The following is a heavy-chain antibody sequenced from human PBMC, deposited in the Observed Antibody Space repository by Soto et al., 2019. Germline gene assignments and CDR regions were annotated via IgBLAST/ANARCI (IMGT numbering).Heavy chain of an antibody. CDR2: IGTAGDT. V-gene: IGHV3-13*01. J-gene: IGHJ4*02. CDR3: TRGADGFDY. Sequence: GSLRLSWAASGFTFSSYDFHWVRQATGKGLEWVSGIGTAGDTYYAGSVKGRFIMSRENGKNSLYLQMNSLRAGDTAVYYCTRGADGFDYWGQGTLVTVSS. CDR1: GFTFSSYD. D-gene: IGHD3-16*01.